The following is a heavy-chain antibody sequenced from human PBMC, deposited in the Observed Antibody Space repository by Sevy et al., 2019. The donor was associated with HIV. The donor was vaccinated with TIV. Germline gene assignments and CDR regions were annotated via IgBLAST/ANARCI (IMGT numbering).Heavy chain of an antibody. CDR3: ARATGTEALDAFDI. J-gene: IGHJ3*02. CDR2: ISSDSYYI. V-gene: IGHV3-21*01. CDR1: GFTFSTYS. D-gene: IGHD1-1*01. Sequence: GGCLRLSCAASGFTFSTYSMNWVRQAPGKGLEWVSSISSDSYYIYYADSVKGRFTISRDNAKNSLYLQMNSLRAEDTAVYYCARATGTEALDAFDIWGQGTMVTVSS.